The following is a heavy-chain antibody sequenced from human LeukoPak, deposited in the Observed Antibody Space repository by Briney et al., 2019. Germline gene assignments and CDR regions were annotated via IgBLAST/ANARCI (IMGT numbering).Heavy chain of an antibody. CDR3: ARARPRIVVVPAAIRAFDI. CDR1: GGSFSGYY. V-gene: IGHV4-34*01. J-gene: IGHJ3*02. CDR2: INHSGST. Sequence: PSETLSLTCAVYGGSFSGYYWSWIRQPPGKGLEWIGEINHSGSTNYNPSLKSRVTISVDTSKNQFSLKLSSVTAADTAVYYCARARPRIVVVPAAIRAFDIWGQGTMVTVSS. D-gene: IGHD2-2*02.